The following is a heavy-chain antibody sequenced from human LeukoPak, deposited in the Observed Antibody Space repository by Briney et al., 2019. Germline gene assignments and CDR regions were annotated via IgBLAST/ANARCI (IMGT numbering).Heavy chain of an antibody. J-gene: IGHJ5*02. CDR3: ARARSPSSGYLLRDHNWFDP. Sequence: SVKVSCKASGGTFSSYGISWVRQAPGRGLEWMGGIIPIFGTANYAQKFQGRVTITTDESTSTAYMELSSLRSEDTAVYYCARARSPSSGYLLRDHNWFDPWGQGTLVTVSS. CDR2: IIPIFGTA. D-gene: IGHD3-22*01. V-gene: IGHV1-69*05. CDR1: GGTFSSYG.